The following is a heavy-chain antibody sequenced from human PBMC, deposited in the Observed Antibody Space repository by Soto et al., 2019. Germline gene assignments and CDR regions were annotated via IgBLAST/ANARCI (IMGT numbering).Heavy chain of an antibody. CDR3: ARDRYGSQTLFDY. V-gene: IGHV3-33*01. CDR1: GFTFSNFA. CDR2: IWDDGSKK. J-gene: IGHJ4*02. D-gene: IGHD3-10*01. Sequence: QVHLVESGGGVVQPGRSLRLSCVASGFTFSNFAMHWVRQAPGKGLEWVAVIWDDGSKKYYADSVKGRFTISRDDSKNTLHLDMNSLSPEDTALYYCARDRYGSQTLFDYWGQGTLVTVSS.